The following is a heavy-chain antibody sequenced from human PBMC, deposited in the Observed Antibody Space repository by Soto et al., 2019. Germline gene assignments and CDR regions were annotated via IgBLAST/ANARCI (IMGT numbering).Heavy chain of an antibody. J-gene: IGHJ1*01. CDR2: IYYSWET. CDR3: ARHWSF. V-gene: IGHV4-39*01. Sequence: QLQLQESGPGLVKPSETLSLTCTVSGVSISGTSYYWGWMRQTPAKGLEWIGTIYYSWETFYNPSLKSRVTISIDTSKNHFSLNLTSVTAADTAIYYCARHWSFWGQGALVTVSS. CDR1: GVSISGTSYY. D-gene: IGHD3-16*02.